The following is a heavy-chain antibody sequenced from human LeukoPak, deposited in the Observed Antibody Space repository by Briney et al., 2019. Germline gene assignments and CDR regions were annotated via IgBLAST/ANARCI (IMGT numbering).Heavy chain of an antibody. V-gene: IGHV1-8*01. Sequence: ASVKVSCKASGYTFTSYDINWVRQATGQGLEWMGWMNPNSGNTGYAQKFQGRVTITRNTSISTAYMELSSLRSEDTAVYYCARRRYGDYGDNWFDPWGQGTLVTVSS. CDR1: GYTFTSYD. D-gene: IGHD4-17*01. CDR2: MNPNSGNT. J-gene: IGHJ5*02. CDR3: ARRRYGDYGDNWFDP.